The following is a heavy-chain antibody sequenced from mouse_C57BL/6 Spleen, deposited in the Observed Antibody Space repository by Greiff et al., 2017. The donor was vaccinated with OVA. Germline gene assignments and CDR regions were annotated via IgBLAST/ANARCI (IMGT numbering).Heavy chain of an antibody. CDR1: GFSLTSYG. Sequence: QVQLKESGPGLVQPSQSLSITCTVSGFSLTSYGVHWVRQSPGKGLEWLGVIWSGGSTDYNAAFISRLSISKDNSKSQVFFKMNSLQADDTAIYYCARSPSDGYYEDYAMDYWGQGTSVTVSS. CDR3: ARSPSDGYYEDYAMDY. D-gene: IGHD2-3*01. V-gene: IGHV2-2*01. CDR2: IWSGGST. J-gene: IGHJ4*01.